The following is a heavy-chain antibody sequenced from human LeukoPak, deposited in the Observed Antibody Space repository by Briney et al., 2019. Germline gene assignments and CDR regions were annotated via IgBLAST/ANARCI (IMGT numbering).Heavy chain of an antibody. D-gene: IGHD3-22*01. CDR3: ARAGYYDSSGRLPNY. CDR1: GFTFSSFA. J-gene: IGHJ4*02. Sequence: GGSLRLSCAASGFTFSSFAINWVRQAPGKGLEWVANIKQDGSEKYYVDFVKGRFTVSRDNAKNSLYLQMNSLRAEDTAVYYCARAGYYDSSGRLPNYWGQGTLVTVSS. CDR2: IKQDGSEK. V-gene: IGHV3-7*03.